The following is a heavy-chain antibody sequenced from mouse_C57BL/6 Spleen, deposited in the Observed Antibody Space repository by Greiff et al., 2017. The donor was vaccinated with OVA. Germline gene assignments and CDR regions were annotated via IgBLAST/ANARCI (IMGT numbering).Heavy chain of an antibody. CDR3: ARLVIYYDYDVESWFAY. V-gene: IGHV1-42*01. Sequence: VQLKESGPELVKPGASVKISCKASGYSFTGYYMNWVKQSPEKSLEWIGEINPSTGGTTYNQKFKAKDTLTVDKSSSTAYMQLKSLTSEDSAVYYCARLVIYYDYDVESWFAYWGQGTLVTVSA. CDR2: INPSTGGT. D-gene: IGHD2-4*01. J-gene: IGHJ3*01. CDR1: GYSFTGYY.